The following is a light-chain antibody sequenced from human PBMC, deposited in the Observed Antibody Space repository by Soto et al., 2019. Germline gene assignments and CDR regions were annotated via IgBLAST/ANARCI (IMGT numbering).Light chain of an antibody. Sequence: QSALTQPPSVSGSHGQSVTISCTGSTNAFGRYNRVSWYQQSPGTAPKLIIYEVNNRPSGVPDRFSGSKSGNTASLTISGLQTEDEADYYCSSFTTATTWVFGGGTQLTVL. CDR2: EVN. CDR1: TNAFGRYNR. CDR3: SSFTTATTWV. V-gene: IGLV2-18*02. J-gene: IGLJ3*02.